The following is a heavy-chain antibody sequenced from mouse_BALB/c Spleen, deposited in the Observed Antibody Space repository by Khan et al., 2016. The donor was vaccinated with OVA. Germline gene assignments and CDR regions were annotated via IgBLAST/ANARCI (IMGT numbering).Heavy chain of an antibody. Sequence: QVQLQQSVPELVRPGVSEKNSCKGPDYTFTDYPMHWMQQSHVKSLEWIGAVSTSYGNTNYNQKFKGKAIMTVDKSSSTASLALDRLPSDESAIYYCARDDGYSLFAYWGQGTLVTVSA. V-gene: IGHV1S137*01. CDR2: VSTSYGNT. J-gene: IGHJ3*01. D-gene: IGHD2-3*01. CDR1: DYTFTDYP. CDR3: ARDDGYSLFAY.